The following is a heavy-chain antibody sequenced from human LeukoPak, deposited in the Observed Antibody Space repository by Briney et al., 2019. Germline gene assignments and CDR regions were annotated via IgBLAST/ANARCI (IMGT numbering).Heavy chain of an antibody. V-gene: IGHV1-2*02. CDR1: GYRFTDYY. D-gene: IGHD3-10*01. J-gene: IGHJ4*02. CDR2: INPHSGGT. CDR3: ARGPYGSGSYYLHY. Sequence: GASVKVSCQTSGYRFTDYYINWVRQAPGEGLEWMGWINPHSGGTHYAQKFQGRFTVTRDTSISTSYMELSSLRSDDTAVYYCARGPYGSGSYYLHYWGQGTLVTVSS.